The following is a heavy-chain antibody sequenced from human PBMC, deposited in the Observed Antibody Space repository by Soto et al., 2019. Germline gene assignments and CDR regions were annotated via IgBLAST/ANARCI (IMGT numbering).Heavy chain of an antibody. D-gene: IGHD1-26*01. J-gene: IGHJ4*02. CDR1: GFTFSSYA. V-gene: IGHV3-23*01. CDR3: AKSRWELLHPAFDY. CDR2: ISGSGGST. Sequence: GVSLRLSCAASGFTFSSYAMSWVRQAPGKGLEWVSAISGSGGSTYYADSVKGRFTISRDNSKNTLYLQMNSLRAEDTAVYYCAKSRWELLHPAFDYWGQGTLVTVSS.